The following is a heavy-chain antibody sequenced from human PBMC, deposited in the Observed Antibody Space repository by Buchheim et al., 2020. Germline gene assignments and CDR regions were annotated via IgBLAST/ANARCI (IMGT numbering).Heavy chain of an antibody. CDR3: AREYCSGGSCYQGMYYYGMDV. V-gene: IGHV1-69*01. D-gene: IGHD2-15*01. CDR1: GGTFSSYA. J-gene: IGHJ6*02. Sequence: QVQLVQSGAEVKKPGSSVKVSCKAPGGTFSSYAISWVRQAPGQGLEWMGGIIPIFGTANYAQKFQGRVTITADESTSTAYMELSSLRSEDTAVYYCAREYCSGGSCYQGMYYYGMDVWGQGTT. CDR2: IIPIFGTA.